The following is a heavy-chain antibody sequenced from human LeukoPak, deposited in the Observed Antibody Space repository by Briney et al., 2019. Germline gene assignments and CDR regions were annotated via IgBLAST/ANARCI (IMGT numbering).Heavy chain of an antibody. V-gene: IGHV1-69*04. CDR1: GYTFTSYG. CDR2: IIPILGIA. Sequence: ASVKVSCKASGYTFTSYGISWVRQAPGQGLEWMGRIIPILGIANYAQKFQGRVTITADKSTSTAYMELSSLRSEDTAVYYCARARGAESIDYWGQGTLVTVSS. CDR3: ARARGAESIDY. J-gene: IGHJ4*02.